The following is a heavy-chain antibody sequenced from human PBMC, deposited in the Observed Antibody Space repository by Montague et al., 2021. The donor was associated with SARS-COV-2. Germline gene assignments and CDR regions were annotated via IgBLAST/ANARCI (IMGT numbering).Heavy chain of an antibody. D-gene: IGHD3-22*01. Sequence: SETLSLTCTVSGGSISSSSYYWGWIRQPPGKGLEWIGYIYYSGSTXYNPSLKSRVTISVDTSKNQFSLKLSSVTAADTAVYYCAGEIVVVTQTYHYGMDVWGQGTPVTVSS. J-gene: IGHJ6*02. V-gene: IGHV4-39*07. CDR1: GGSISSSSYY. CDR3: AGEIVVVTQTYHYGMDV. CDR2: IYYSGST.